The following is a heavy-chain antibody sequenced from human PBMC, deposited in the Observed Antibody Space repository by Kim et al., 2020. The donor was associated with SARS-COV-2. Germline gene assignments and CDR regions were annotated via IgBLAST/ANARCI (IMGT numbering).Heavy chain of an antibody. CDR3: ARVGYDYVWGSYRDYYYYDGMEV. CDR2: ISSSSSST. D-gene: IGHD3-16*02. Sequence: GGSLRLSCAASGFTFSDYYMSWIRQAPGKGLEWVSYISSSSSSTTYADSVKGRFTISRDNAKNSLYLQMNSLRDEDTAVYYCARVGYDYVWGSYRDYYYYDGMEVWGQGTKVTVS. V-gene: IGHV3-11*05. J-gene: IGHJ6*02. CDR1: GFTFSDYY.